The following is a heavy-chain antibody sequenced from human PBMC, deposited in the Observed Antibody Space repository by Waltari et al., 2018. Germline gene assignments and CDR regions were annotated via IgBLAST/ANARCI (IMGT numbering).Heavy chain of an antibody. CDR2: IKPDGSER. D-gene: IGHD3-16*01. J-gene: IGHJ4*02. CDR1: GLPFRPDW. Sequence: EVQLVESGGGLVQTGGSRRLSCAASGLPFRPDWMTLVRQGPGKGLEWVANIKPDGSERNHADSVKGRFTISRDNADNSLFLQMTSLRAEDTAVYYCARVDHDDESCAYWGQGTLVTVSS. CDR3: ARVDHDDESCAY. V-gene: IGHV3-7*01.